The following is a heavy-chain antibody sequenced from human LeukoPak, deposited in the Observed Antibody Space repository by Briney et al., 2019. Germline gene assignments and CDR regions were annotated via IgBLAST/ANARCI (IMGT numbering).Heavy chain of an antibody. V-gene: IGHV1-24*01. Sequence: ASVKVSCKVSGYTLPELSMHWVRQPPPKGLEWMGGFDPEDGETIYQQKLQGRVTMTEDTSTDTAYMELSSLRSEDTAVYYCATGLRPKQWLVPPTFDYWGQGTLVTVSS. J-gene: IGHJ4*02. CDR2: FDPEDGET. CDR1: GYTLPELS. CDR3: ATGLRPKQWLVPPTFDY. D-gene: IGHD6-19*01.